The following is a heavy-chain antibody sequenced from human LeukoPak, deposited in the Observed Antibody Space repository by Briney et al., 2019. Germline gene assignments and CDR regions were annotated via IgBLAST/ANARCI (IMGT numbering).Heavy chain of an antibody. CDR3: GLSMVRALSPDY. D-gene: IGHD3-10*01. Sequence: GGSLRLSCAGSGFTFNNYWMHWVRQAPGKGLVWVSGINSDGSSTNYADSVKGRFTISRDNAKNTLFLQMDSLRDEDTAVYYCGLSMVRALSPDYWGQGTLVTVSS. CDR2: INSDGSST. J-gene: IGHJ4*02. CDR1: GFTFNNYW. V-gene: IGHV3-74*01.